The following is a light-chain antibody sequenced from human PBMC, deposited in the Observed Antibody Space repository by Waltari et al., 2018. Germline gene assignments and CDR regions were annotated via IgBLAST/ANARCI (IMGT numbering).Light chain of an antibody. CDR1: QSLLQSDGKTH. J-gene: IGKJ2*03. V-gene: IGKV2D-29*02. Sequence: DIVLTQTALSLSVTPGQPASISCQSSQSLLQSDGKTHLYWYLQRPGQSPHLLIYEVSNRFLGVPDRFSGSGSGTDFTLKISRVEAEDLGVYYCMQGSQLPYSFGQGTKLEIK. CDR2: EVS. CDR3: MQGSQLPYS.